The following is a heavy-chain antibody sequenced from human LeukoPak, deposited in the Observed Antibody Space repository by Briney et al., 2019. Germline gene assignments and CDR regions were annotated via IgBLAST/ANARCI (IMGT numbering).Heavy chain of an antibody. CDR3: AKHTWGSTASFDY. V-gene: IGHV3-23*01. CDR1: GFTFSNYA. D-gene: IGHD1-26*01. J-gene: IGHJ4*02. Sequence: GGSLRLSCAASGFTFSNYAMGWVRLAPGKGLEWVSTISGSGDSTYYADSVKDRFAIFRDNSKSTLHLQMNSLRAEDTAVYYCAKHTWGSTASFDYWGQGTLVTVSS. CDR2: ISGSGDST.